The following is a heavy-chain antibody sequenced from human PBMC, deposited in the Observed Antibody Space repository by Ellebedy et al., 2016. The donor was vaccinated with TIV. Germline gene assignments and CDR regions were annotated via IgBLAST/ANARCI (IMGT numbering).Heavy chain of an antibody. CDR1: GFSFSTYW. Sequence: GEFLKISCAASGFSFSTYWMFWVRQAPGKGLVWVSRINTDGTITDYADSVKGRFTISRDNAKNTLYLQMNSLRADDTAVYYCARDYWGYWGQGTLVTVSS. CDR2: INTDGTIT. J-gene: IGHJ4*02. D-gene: IGHD3-16*01. V-gene: IGHV3-74*01. CDR3: ARDYWGY.